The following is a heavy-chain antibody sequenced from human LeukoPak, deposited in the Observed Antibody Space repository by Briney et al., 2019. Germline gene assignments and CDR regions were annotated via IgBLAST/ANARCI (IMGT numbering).Heavy chain of an antibody. V-gene: IGHV3-30*03. CDR3: ARDMDYRPIGNYYYGY. D-gene: IGHD1-7*01. Sequence: GGSLRLSCAASGFTFSNYGMHWVRQAPGKGLEWVALILYDGSNEYYADSVKGRFTISRDNSKNTLYLQLNSLRVEDTAVYYCARDMDYRPIGNYYYGYWGQGTLVTVSS. J-gene: IGHJ4*02. CDR2: ILYDGSNE. CDR1: GFTFSNYG.